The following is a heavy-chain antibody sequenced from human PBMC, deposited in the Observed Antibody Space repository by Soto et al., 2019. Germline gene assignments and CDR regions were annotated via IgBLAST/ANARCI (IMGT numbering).Heavy chain of an antibody. V-gene: IGHV4-30-4*02. CDR3: ARGGVTRYYYYGMDV. Sequence: SETLSLTCTVSGGSISTVDYWWSWIRQSQDMGLEWIGYIYDGGSTYYNPSLKSRVTMSVDTSKNQLSLKLSSVTAADTAVYYCARGGVTRYYYYGMDVWGQGTTVTVSS. D-gene: IGHD4-4*01. CDR1: GGSISTVDYW. CDR2: IYDGGST. J-gene: IGHJ6*02.